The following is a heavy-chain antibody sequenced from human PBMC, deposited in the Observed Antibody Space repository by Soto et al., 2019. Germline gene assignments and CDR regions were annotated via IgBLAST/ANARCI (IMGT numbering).Heavy chain of an antibody. D-gene: IGHD4-17*01. V-gene: IGHV4-30-4*01. CDR2: IYYSGST. J-gene: IGHJ4*02. CDR3: ARVGSLRYLDY. CDR1: GGSISSGDYY. Sequence: PSETLSLTCTVSGGSISSGDYYWSWIRQPPGKGLEWIGYIYYSGSTYYNPSLKSRVTISVDTSKNQFSLKLSSVTAADTAVYYCARVGSLRYLDYWGQGTLVTVSS.